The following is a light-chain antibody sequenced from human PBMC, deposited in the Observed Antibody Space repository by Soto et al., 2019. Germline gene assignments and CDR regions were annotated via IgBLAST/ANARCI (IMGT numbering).Light chain of an antibody. J-gene: IGLJ1*01. V-gene: IGLV2-14*01. CDR2: NVS. CDR1: SSDVGAYNY. Sequence: QSALTQPASVSGSPGQSITISCTGTSSDVGAYNYVSWFQQNPGKAPKLMIYNVSYQPSGVSNRFSGSKSGNTASLTISGLQAEDDADYYCSSYTTSSPLEVFGTGTKLTVL. CDR3: SSYTTSSPLEV.